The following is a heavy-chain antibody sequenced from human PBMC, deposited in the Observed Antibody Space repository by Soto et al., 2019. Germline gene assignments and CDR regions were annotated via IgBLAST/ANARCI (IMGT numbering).Heavy chain of an antibody. V-gene: IGHV1-69*13. Sequence: ASVKVSCKASGGTFSSYAISWVRQAPGQGLEWMGGIIPIFGTANYAQKFQGRVTITADESTSTAYMELSSLRSEDTAVYYCARSLSIAETNWFDLWGQGTLVTVSS. CDR2: IIPIFGTA. CDR1: GGTFSSYA. J-gene: IGHJ5*02. CDR3: ARSLSIAETNWFDL. D-gene: IGHD6-13*01.